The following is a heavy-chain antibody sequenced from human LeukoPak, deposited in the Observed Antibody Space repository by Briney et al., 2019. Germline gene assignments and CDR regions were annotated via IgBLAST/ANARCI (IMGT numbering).Heavy chain of an antibody. CDR3: ARGRGYVLRFLEWLCYFDY. V-gene: IGHV4-34*01. D-gene: IGHD3-3*01. CDR1: GGSFSGYY. Sequence: SETLSLTCAVYGGSFSGYYWSWIRQPPGKGLEWIGGINHSGSTNYNPSLKGRVTISVDTSKNQFSLKLSSVTAADTAVYYCARGRGYVLRFLEWLCYFDYWGQGTLVTVSS. CDR2: INHSGST. J-gene: IGHJ4*02.